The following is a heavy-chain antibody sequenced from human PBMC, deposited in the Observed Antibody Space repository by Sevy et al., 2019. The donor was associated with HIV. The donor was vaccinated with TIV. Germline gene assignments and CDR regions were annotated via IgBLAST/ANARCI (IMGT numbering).Heavy chain of an antibody. V-gene: IGHV1-2*06. Sequence: ASVKVSCKASGYTFTGYYMHWVRQAPGQGLEWMGRINPNSGGTNYAQKFQGRVTMTRDTSISTAYMELSRLRSDDTAVYYCAPVVQGFHAFDIWGQGTMVTVSS. CDR2: INPNSGGT. CDR3: APVVQGFHAFDI. CDR1: GYTFTGYY. D-gene: IGHD3-10*01. J-gene: IGHJ3*02.